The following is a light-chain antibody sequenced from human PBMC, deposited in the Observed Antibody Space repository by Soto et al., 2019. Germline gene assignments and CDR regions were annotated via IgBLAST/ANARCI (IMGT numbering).Light chain of an antibody. J-gene: IGKJ1*01. CDR3: QQYISSPRT. CDR1: QTVGSNY. Sequence: EIVLTQSPGTLSLSPGERATLSCRASQTVGSNYLAWYQQKPGQAPRLLIYDASSRATGIPDRFSGSGSGTDFTLTVSRLEPEDFAVYYCQQYISSPRTFCQGTKVEVK. CDR2: DAS. V-gene: IGKV3-20*01.